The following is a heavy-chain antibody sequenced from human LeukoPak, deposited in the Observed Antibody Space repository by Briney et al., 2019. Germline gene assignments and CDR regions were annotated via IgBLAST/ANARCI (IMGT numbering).Heavy chain of an antibody. J-gene: IGHJ6*02. CDR3: ARTGGGYYYYGMDV. V-gene: IGHV4-59*08. CDR2: IYYSGYT. D-gene: IGHD2-15*01. CDR1: GGSISNYY. Sequence: PSETLSLTCTVSGGSISNYYWSWIRQPPGKGLEWIGYIYYSGYTNYNPSLKSRVTISVDTSRKQFSLKLSSVTVADTAVYYCARTGGGYYYYGMDVWGQGTTVTVSS.